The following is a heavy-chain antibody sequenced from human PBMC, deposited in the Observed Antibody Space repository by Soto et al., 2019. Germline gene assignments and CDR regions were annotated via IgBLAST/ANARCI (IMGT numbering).Heavy chain of an antibody. Sequence: GGSLRLSCAASGFTFSNYEMNWVRQAPGKGLEWVSYISSLGSTIYYADSVKGRFTISRDNAKDSLYLQMNSLRAEDTAVYYCARDIRTLYYFDFWGQGTLVTVSS. V-gene: IGHV3-48*03. D-gene: IGHD4-17*01. CDR2: ISSLGSTI. J-gene: IGHJ4*02. CDR1: GFTFSNYE. CDR3: ARDIRTLYYFDF.